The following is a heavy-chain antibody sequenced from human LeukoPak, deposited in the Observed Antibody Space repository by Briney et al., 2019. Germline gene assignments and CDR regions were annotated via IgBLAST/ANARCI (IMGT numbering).Heavy chain of an antibody. D-gene: IGHD1-20*01. CDR2: LTGDGNT. V-gene: IGHV3-23*01. J-gene: IGHJ4*02. CDR3: AKVKWKLIGYFDY. CDR1: GFTFTSYA. Sequence: GGSLRLSCAASGFTFTSYAMSWVRQAPGKGLEWVSVLTGDGNTYYADSVKGQFTNSRDDSKNTLFLQMNSLRAEDTAVYFCAKVKWKLIGYFDYWGQGTLVPSPQ.